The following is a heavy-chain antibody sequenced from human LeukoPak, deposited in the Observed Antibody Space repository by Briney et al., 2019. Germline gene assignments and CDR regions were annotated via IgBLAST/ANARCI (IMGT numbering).Heavy chain of an antibody. CDR3: ARAMEGYCSGGSCYQYSYYMDV. D-gene: IGHD2-15*01. J-gene: IGHJ6*03. V-gene: IGHV4-59*01. CDR2: IYYSGST. CDR1: GGSISSYY. Sequence: SETLSLTCTVSGGSISSYYWSWIRQPPGKGLEWIGYIYYSGSTNYNPSLKSRVTISVDTSKNQFSLKLTSVTAADTAVYYCARAMEGYCSGGSCYQYSYYMDVWGKGTTVTVSS.